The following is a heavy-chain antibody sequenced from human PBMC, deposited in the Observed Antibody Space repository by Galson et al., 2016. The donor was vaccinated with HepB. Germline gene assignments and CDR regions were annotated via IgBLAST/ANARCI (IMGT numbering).Heavy chain of an antibody. D-gene: IGHD5-18*01. V-gene: IGHV4-39*01. J-gene: IGHJ4*02. CDR2: IYYSGSTYYSGST. CDR3: ARHGVADTAHFDY. CDR1: GGSISSSDYY. Sequence: TVSGGSISSSDYYWGWIRQPPGKGLEWIGSIYYSGSTYYSGSTYYKSSLKSRVTISVDTSKNQFSLKVSSVTAADTAVYYCARHGVADTAHFDYWGQGTLVTVSS.